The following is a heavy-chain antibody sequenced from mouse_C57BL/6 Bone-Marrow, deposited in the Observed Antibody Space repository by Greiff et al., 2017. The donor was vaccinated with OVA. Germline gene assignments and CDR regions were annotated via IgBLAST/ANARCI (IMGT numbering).Heavy chain of an antibody. D-gene: IGHD2-4*01. CDR2: ISDGGSYT. V-gene: IGHV5-4*01. J-gene: IGHJ2*01. CDR1: GFTFSSYA. CDR3: ARNYDYGGGYYFDY. Sequence: EVQGVESGGGLVKPGGSLKLSCAASGFTFSSYAMSWVRQTPEKRLEWVATISDGGSYTYYPDNVKGRFTISRDNAKNNLYLQMSHLKSEDTAMYYFARNYDYGGGYYFDYWGQGTTLTVSS.